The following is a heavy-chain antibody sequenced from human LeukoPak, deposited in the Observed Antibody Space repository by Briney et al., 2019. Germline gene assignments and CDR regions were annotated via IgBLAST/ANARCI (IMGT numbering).Heavy chain of an antibody. CDR3: ARGYRAYDWCAAFYI. V-gene: IGHV3-20*04. CDR2: INWNGGST. D-gene: IGHD5-12*01. Sequence: GGSLRLSCAGSGFTFDGNGRNWVRQAPGKGLEWVSGINWNGGSTGYADSVKGRFTISRDNAKNSLYLQMNSLRAEDTALYYCARGYRAYDWCAAFYIRGQGTMVTVSS. J-gene: IGHJ3*02. CDR1: GFTFDGNG.